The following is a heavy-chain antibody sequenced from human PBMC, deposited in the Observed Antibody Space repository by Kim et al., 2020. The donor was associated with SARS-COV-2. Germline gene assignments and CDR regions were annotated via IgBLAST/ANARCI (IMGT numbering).Heavy chain of an antibody. CDR1: GGSISSSSYY. D-gene: IGHD3-22*01. CDR2: IYYSGST. Sequence: SETLSLTCTVSGGSISSSSYYWGWIRQPPGKGLEWIGSIYYSGSTYYNPSLKSRVTISVDTSKNQFSLKLSSVTAADTAVYYCARLMYYYDSSGYVNYGMDVWGQGTTVTVSS. CDR3: ARLMYYYDSSGYVNYGMDV. J-gene: IGHJ6*02. V-gene: IGHV4-39*01.